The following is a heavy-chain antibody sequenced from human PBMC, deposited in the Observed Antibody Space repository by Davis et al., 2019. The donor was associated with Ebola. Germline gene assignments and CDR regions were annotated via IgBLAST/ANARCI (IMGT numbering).Heavy chain of an antibody. CDR3: AGERVVAATRGNGYYYYGMDV. CDR1: GGSISSGGHS. V-gene: IGHV4-30-2*01. D-gene: IGHD2-15*01. CDR2: IYHSGIT. J-gene: IGHJ6*02. Sequence: PSETLSLTCAVSGGSISSGGHSWSWIRQPPGKGLEWIGYIYHSGITHYNPSLKSRVTISADRSKNQFSLKLSSVTAADTAVYYCAGERVVAATRGNGYYYYGMDVWGQGTTVTVSS.